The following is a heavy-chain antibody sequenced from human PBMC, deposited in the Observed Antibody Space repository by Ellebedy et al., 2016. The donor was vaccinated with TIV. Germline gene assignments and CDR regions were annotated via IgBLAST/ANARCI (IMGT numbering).Heavy chain of an antibody. J-gene: IGHJ4*02. D-gene: IGHD5-18*01. CDR3: AHVLMDTGMGHFGY. Sequence: SGPTLVKPTQTLTLTCTFSGLSLSTSGVGVGWIRQPPGKALEWLALIYWNDDKRYSPSLKSRLTITKDTSKNQVVLTMTNMDPVDTATYYCAHVLMDTGMGHFGYWGQGTLVTVSS. CDR1: GLSLSTSGVG. CDR2: IYWNDDK. V-gene: IGHV2-5*01.